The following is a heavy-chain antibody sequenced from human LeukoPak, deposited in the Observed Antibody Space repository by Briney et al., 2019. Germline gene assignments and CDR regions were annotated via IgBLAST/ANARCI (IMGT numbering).Heavy chain of an antibody. V-gene: IGHV4-4*07. CDR3: ARDRRYSSSWYWFDP. D-gene: IGHD6-13*01. J-gene: IGHJ5*02. CDR2: IYTSGST. CDR1: GYSISSGYY. Sequence: KPSETLSLTCTVSGYSISSGYYWGWIRQPAGKGLEWIGRIYTSGSTNYNPSLKSRVTMSVDTSKNQFSLKLSSVTAADTAVYYCARDRRYSSSWYWFDPWGQGTLVTVSS.